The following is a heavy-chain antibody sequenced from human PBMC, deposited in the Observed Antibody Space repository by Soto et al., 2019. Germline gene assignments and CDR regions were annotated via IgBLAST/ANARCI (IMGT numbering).Heavy chain of an antibody. V-gene: IGHV4-30-2*01. D-gene: IGHD6-19*01. J-gene: IGHJ5*02. CDR3: ARGSTLVGAGWFDP. Sequence: QLQLQESGSGLVKPSQTLSLTCAVSGGSISSGGYSWSWIRQPPGKGLEWIGYIYHSGSSYYNPSLKSRVTISVDRSKNQFSLKLSSVTAADTAVYYCARGSTLVGAGWFDPWGQGTLDSVSS. CDR1: GGSISSGGYS. CDR2: IYHSGSS.